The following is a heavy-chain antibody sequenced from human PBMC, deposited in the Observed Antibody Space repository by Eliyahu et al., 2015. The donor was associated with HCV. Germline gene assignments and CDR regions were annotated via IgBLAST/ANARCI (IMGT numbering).Heavy chain of an antibody. D-gene: IGHD3-10*01. CDR1: GFPFXXXE. J-gene: IGHJ4*02. Sequence: EVQLVEXGGGXVQSGGSLRLSXAASGFPFXXXEMXWVRQAPGKGLELVLYXSRSGSTNYADSVKGRFTISRDNAKNSLYLQMNSLRAEDTAVYYCARAPDYFGSGVASYFDYWGQGTLVTVSS. CDR2: XSRSGST. V-gene: IGHV3-48*03. CDR3: ARAPDYFGSGVASYFDY.